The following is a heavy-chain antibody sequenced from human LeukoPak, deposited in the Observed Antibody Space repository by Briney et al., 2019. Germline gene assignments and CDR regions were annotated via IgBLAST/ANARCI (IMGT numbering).Heavy chain of an antibody. CDR2: ISSSGSTI. CDR3: ARSYRGSGTPDY. Sequence: GGSLRLSCAASGFTFSSYEMNWVRQAAGKGLEWVSYISSSGSTIYYADSVKGRFTISRDNAKNSLYLQMNSLRAEDTAVYYCARSYRGSGTPDYWGQGTLVAVSS. D-gene: IGHD3-10*01. CDR1: GFTFSSYE. J-gene: IGHJ4*02. V-gene: IGHV3-48*03.